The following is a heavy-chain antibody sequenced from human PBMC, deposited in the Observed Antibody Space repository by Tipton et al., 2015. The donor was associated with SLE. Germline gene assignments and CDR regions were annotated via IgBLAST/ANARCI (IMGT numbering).Heavy chain of an antibody. CDR2: IYPGDSDT. V-gene: IGHV5-51*03. Sequence: QSGAEVKKPGESLKISCKGSGYNFARYWIGWMRQMPGKGLECMGMIYPGDSDTRYYPSLQGQVTISADKSSSTAYLQWSSLQASDTAMYFCARVGSGSYNLFDSWGQGTLVTVSS. CDR3: ARVGSGSYNLFDS. CDR1: GYNFARYW. J-gene: IGHJ4*02. D-gene: IGHD3-10*01.